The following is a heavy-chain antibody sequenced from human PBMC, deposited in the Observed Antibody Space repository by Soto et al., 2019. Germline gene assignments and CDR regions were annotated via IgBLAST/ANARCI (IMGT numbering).Heavy chain of an antibody. CDR3: ARGSIAARLSGWLDP. J-gene: IGHJ5*02. CDR2: IYYSGSA. CDR1: GGSISSYY. D-gene: IGHD6-6*01. Sequence: SETLSLTCTVSGGSISSYYWNWIRQPPGKGLEWIGYIYYSGSASYNPSLKSRVTTSVDTSKNQFSLKLSSVIAADTAVFYCARGSIAARLSGWLDPWGQGTLVTVSS. V-gene: IGHV4-59*01.